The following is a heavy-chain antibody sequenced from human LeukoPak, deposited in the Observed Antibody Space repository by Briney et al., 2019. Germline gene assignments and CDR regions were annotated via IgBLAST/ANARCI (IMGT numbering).Heavy chain of an antibody. D-gene: IGHD2-2*01. CDR2: INPSGGST. CDR3: ATLGYCSSTSCPRGWFDP. V-gene: IGHV1-46*01. Sequence: GASVKVSCKASGYTSTSYYMHWVRQAPGQGLEWMGIINPSGGSTSYAQKFQGRVTMTRDTSTSTVYMELSSLRSEDTAVYYCATLGYCSSTSCPRGWFDPWGQGTLVTVSS. J-gene: IGHJ5*02. CDR1: GYTSTSYY.